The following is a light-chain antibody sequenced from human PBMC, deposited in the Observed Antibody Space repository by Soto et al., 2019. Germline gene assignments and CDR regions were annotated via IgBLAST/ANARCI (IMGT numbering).Light chain of an antibody. Sequence: DVVLTQSPLSLSVTPGQPASVSCRSSQSLLHIAGQTHLFWYLQKPGQSPQLLIYEVSNRFSGVPDRFSGSGSGTDFTLTISRVEAEDVGLYYGFQSSHLPPTFGQGTRLEIK. CDR3: FQSSHLPPT. CDR2: EVS. CDR1: QSLLHIAGQTH. V-gene: IGKV2D-29*02. J-gene: IGKJ5*01.